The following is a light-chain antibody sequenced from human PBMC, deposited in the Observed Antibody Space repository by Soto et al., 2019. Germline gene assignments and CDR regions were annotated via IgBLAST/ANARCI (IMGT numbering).Light chain of an antibody. CDR1: SGHSTYA. J-gene: IGLJ2*01. Sequence: QPVLTQSPSASASLGASVKLTCTLSSGHSTYAIAWHQQQPEKGPRYLMKLNSDGSHSKGDGIPDRFSGSSSGAERYLTISSLQSEDEADYYCQTWGTGPVVFGGGTNSPS. CDR2: LNSDGSH. CDR3: QTWGTGPVV. V-gene: IGLV4-69*01.